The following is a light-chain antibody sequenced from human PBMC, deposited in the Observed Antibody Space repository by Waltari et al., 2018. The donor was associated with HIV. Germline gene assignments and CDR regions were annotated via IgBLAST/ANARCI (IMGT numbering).Light chain of an antibody. CDR2: DVS. CDR3: CSYAGSYNYV. CDR1: SSDVGGYKY. Sequence: QSALTPPRSVSGSPGQSVTISCTGTSSDVGGYKYVSWYQQHPGKAPKLMIYDVSKRPSGVPDRFSGSKSGNTASLTISGLQAEDEADYYCCSYAGSYNYVFGTGTKVTVL. V-gene: IGLV2-11*01. J-gene: IGLJ1*01.